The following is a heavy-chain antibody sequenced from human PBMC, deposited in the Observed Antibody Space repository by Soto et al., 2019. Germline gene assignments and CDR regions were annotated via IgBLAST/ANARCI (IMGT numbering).Heavy chain of an antibody. CDR1: GYTFTSYD. Sequence: ASVKVSCKASGYTFTSYDSNWVRQATGQGLEWMGWMNPNSGNTGYAQKFQGRVTMTRNTSISTAYMELSSLRSEDTAVYYCARGRGFGAAAGVGWFDPWGQGTLVTVSS. D-gene: IGHD6-13*01. CDR3: ARGRGFGAAAGVGWFDP. J-gene: IGHJ5*02. V-gene: IGHV1-8*01. CDR2: MNPNSGNT.